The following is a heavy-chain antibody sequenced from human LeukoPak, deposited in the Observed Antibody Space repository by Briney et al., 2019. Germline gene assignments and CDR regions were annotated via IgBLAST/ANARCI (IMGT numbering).Heavy chain of an antibody. CDR1: GGTFSSYA. CDR2: INPNSGGT. J-gene: IGHJ4*02. V-gene: IGHV1-2*06. CDR3: SRDIAVAGFDY. D-gene: IGHD6-19*01. Sequence: ASVKVSCKASGGTFSSYAISWVRQAPGQGLEWMGRINPNSGGTNYAQKFQGRVTMTRDTSISTAYMELSRLGSDDTAVYYCSRDIAVAGFDYWGQGTLVTVSS.